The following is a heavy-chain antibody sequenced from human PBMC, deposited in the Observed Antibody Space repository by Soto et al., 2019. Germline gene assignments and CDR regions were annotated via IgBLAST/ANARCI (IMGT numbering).Heavy chain of an antibody. V-gene: IGHV1-18*01. J-gene: IGHJ4*02. D-gene: IGHD2-15*01. Sequence: GASVKVSCKASGYTFTSYGISWVRQAPGQGLEWMGWISAYNGNTNYAQKLQGRVTMTTDTSTSTAYMELRSLRSDDTAVYYCARDGVHCSGGSCGGYWGQGTLVTVSS. CDR1: GYTFTSYG. CDR2: ISAYNGNT. CDR3: ARDGVHCSGGSCGGY.